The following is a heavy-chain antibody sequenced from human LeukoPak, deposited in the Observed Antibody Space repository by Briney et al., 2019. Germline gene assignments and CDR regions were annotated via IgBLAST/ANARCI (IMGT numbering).Heavy chain of an antibody. CDR1: GGSISSGNSY. D-gene: IGHD6-13*01. CDR3: ARSRDSSSWYYFDW. Sequence: SETLSLTCTVSGGSISSGNSYWSWIRQPAGKGLEWIGRIYTGGSTNYNPSLKSRVTISVDTSKNQFSLKLNSVTAADTAVYYCARSRDSSSWYYFDWWGQGTLVTVSS. V-gene: IGHV4-61*02. CDR2: IYTGGST. J-gene: IGHJ4*02.